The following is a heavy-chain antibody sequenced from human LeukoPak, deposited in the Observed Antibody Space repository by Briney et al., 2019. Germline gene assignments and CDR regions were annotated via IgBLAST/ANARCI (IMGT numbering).Heavy chain of an antibody. CDR3: ARERRYCSGDNCYSGLDY. CDR1: GFTVSSNY. Sequence: PGGSLRLSCAVSGFTVSSNYMGWVRQAPGKGLEWVSLIHSGGTTDYADSVKDRFTISRDYSKNTVNPQINSLRAEDTAVYYCARERRYCSGDNCYSGLDYWGQGTLLTVSS. CDR2: IHSGGTT. V-gene: IGHV3-53*01. J-gene: IGHJ4*02. D-gene: IGHD2-15*01.